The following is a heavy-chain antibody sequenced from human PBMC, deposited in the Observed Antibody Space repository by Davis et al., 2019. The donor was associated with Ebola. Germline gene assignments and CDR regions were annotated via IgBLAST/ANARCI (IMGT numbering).Heavy chain of an antibody. Sequence: GESLKISCAASGVTCRLFPMNWVRQAPGKGLGWVSAIRGSFGNTYYAHSGKCRFTIPRDNSKNMLYLQMNNLGAEDTVVYYCAKDQGGSCRLDDAFDIWGQGTMVTVSS. V-gene: IGHV3-23*01. CDR3: AKDQGGSCRLDDAFDI. D-gene: IGHD1-26*01. J-gene: IGHJ3*02. CDR2: IRGSFGNT. CDR1: GVTCRLFP.